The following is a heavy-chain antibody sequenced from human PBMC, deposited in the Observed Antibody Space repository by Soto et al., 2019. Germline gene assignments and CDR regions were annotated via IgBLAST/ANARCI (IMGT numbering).Heavy chain of an antibody. CDR1: GYTFTRYN. J-gene: IGHJ5*02. Sequence: ASVKVSCKASGYTFTRYNVHWVRQAPGQRLEWMGWINPGSGRTRYSQNFQGRVTFTRDTSANTAYMDRSGLISEDTAVYYCARPQDYDDCPDSWGQGTLVTVSS. D-gene: IGHD3-22*01. V-gene: IGHV1-3*01. CDR2: INPGSGRT. CDR3: ARPQDYDDCPDS.